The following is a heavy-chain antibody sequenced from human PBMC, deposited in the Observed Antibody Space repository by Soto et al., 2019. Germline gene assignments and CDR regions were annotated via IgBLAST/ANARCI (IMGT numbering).Heavy chain of an antibody. D-gene: IGHD2-8*01. Sequence: GGSLRLSCAASGFTFSSYWMSWVRQAPGKGLEWVANIKQDGSEKYYVDSVKGRFTISRDNAKNSLYLQMNSLRAEDTAVYYCARDSPRGVVLMVYARIWTWFDPWGQGTLVTVSS. CDR1: GFTFSSYW. V-gene: IGHV3-7*01. J-gene: IGHJ5*02. CDR2: IKQDGSEK. CDR3: ARDSPRGVVLMVYARIWTWFDP.